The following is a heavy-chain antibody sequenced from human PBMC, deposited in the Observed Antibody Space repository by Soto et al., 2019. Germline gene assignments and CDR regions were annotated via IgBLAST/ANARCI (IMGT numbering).Heavy chain of an antibody. D-gene: IGHD6-19*01. V-gene: IGHV3-33*01. CDR3: ARDGGSGIDY. CDR1: GFTLSTYG. CDR2: IWYDGSKT. J-gene: IGHJ4*02. Sequence: QVQLVESGGGVVQPGRSLRLSCAVSGFTLSTYGVHWFRQIPGKGLEWVAVIWYDGSKTNYADSVKGRFTISRDVSKNTLFLQLSSLRADDTAVYYCARDGGSGIDYWGQGTLVTVSS.